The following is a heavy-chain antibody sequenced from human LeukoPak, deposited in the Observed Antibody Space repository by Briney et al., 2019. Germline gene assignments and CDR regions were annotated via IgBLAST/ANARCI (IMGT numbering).Heavy chain of an antibody. CDR2: ISYDGDNK. Sequence: GGSLRLSCAASGFTFSRCAMHWVRQAPGKGLEWVAVISYDGDNKYYADSVKGRFTISRDNSKNTLYLQMNSLRAEDTALYYCAKDIKSGRMAVAGADFWGQGTLVTVSS. D-gene: IGHD6-19*01. V-gene: IGHV3-30-3*01. J-gene: IGHJ4*02. CDR1: GFTFSRCA. CDR3: AKDIKSGRMAVAGADF.